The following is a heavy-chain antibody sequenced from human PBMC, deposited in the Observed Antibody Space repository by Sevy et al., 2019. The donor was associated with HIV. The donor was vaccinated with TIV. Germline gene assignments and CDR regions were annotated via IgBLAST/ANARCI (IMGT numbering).Heavy chain of an antibody. CDR3: AKDTAGWLRSTFDY. V-gene: IGHV3-23*01. J-gene: IGHJ4*02. CDR2: ISGGGEST. CDR1: GFTSRSYA. D-gene: IGHD5-12*01. Sequence: GGSLRLSCVVSGFTSRSYAMSWVRQAPGKGLEWVSGISGGGESTDYADYVKGRFSISRDNSTNTLYMQMNSLRVEDTAVYYCAKDTAGWLRSTFDYWGQGTLVTVSS.